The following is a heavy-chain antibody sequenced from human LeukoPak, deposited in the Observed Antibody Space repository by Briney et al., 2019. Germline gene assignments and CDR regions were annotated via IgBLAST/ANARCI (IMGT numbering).Heavy chain of an antibody. Sequence: PGGSLRLSCAASGFRFNTYWMHWVRQAPGKGLVWVSRINPEGRSTDYANSVKGRFTISRDNAKNTLYLQMNSLRVEHTATYYCAKVDGTGNSVFDYWGQGTLVPVSS. D-gene: IGHD6-19*01. CDR3: AKVDGTGNSVFDY. CDR1: GFRFNTYW. V-gene: IGHV3-74*01. J-gene: IGHJ4*02. CDR2: INPEGRST.